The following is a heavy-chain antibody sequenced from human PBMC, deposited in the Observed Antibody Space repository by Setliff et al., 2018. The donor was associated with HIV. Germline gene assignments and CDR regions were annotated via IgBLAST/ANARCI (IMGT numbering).Heavy chain of an antibody. D-gene: IGHD1-26*01. V-gene: IGHV1-69*05. CDR1: AGSFSIFA. Sequence: SVKVSCKSSAGSFSIFAINWVRQAPGQGLEWMGGMMTIFSTTNYARKFQGRVTITTDESTGTAYMELSNLRSEDTAVYYCATEGAGGSYQRASALDVWGQGTMVTV. J-gene: IGHJ3*01. CDR3: ATEGAGGSYQRASALDV. CDR2: MMTIFSTT.